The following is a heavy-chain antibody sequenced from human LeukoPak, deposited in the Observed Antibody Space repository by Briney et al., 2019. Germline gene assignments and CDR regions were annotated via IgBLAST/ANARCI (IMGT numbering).Heavy chain of an antibody. D-gene: IGHD2-2*02. J-gene: IGHJ5*02. CDR3: ERWYCSSTSCYKNWFDP. V-gene: IGHV3-7*03. CDR2: INHDGSEI. Sequence: GGSLRLSCAASGFTLSTYWMNWVRQAPGKGLEWVANINHDGSEINYMDSVKGRFTISRDNAKNSLYLQMNSLRTEDTAVYYCERWYCSSTSCYKNWFDPWGQGTLVTVSS. CDR1: GFTLSTYW.